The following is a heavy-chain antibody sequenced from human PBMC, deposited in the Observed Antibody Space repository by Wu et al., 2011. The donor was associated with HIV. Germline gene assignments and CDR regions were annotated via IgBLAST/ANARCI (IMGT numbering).Heavy chain of an antibody. J-gene: IGHJ5*02. CDR2: LIPIFATT. CDR3: ARQNGSGSYYSWFDP. D-gene: IGHD3-10*01. CDR1: GGTFSSYA. Sequence: QVQLVQAGGEVKKPGSSVKVSCKASGGTFSSYAISWVRQAPGQGLEWMGGLIPIFATTNYAQKFQGRVTITTDESTSTAYMELSSLRSEDTAVYYCARQNGSGSYYSWFDPWGQGTLVTVSS. V-gene: IGHV1-69*05.